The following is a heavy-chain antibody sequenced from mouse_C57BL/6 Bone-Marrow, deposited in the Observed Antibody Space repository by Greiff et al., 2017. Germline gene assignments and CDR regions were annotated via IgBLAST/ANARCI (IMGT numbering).Heavy chain of an antibody. CDR2: IDPFDSYT. D-gene: IGHD3-3*01. CDR3: ARGGDRGQRY. Sequence: QVQLQQPGAELVRPGTSVKLSCKASCYTFTSYWMHWVKQRPRQGLEWIGVIDPFDSYTNYNQKFKGKATLPVDTSYSTAYMQLSSLTSENSAVTNCARGGDRGQRYWGRGTTLTVSS. V-gene: IGHV1-59*01. CDR1: CYTFTSYW. J-gene: IGHJ2*01.